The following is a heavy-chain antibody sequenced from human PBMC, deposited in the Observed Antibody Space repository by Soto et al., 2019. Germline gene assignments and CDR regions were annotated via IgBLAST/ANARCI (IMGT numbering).Heavy chain of an antibody. CDR3: ARHETYYDYIWGSYRLVPPDY. CDR2: IYYSGST. J-gene: IGHJ4*02. CDR1: GGSISSSSYY. Sequence: SETLSLTCTVSGGSISSSSYYWGWIRQPPGKGLEWIGSIYYSGSTYYNPSLKSRVTISVDTSKNQFSLKLSSVTAADTAVYYCARHETYYDYIWGSYRLVPPDYWGQRTLVTVSS. V-gene: IGHV4-39*01. D-gene: IGHD3-16*02.